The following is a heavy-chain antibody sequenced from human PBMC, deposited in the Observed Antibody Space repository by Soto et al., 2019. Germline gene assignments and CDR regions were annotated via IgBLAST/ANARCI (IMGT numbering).Heavy chain of an antibody. J-gene: IGHJ6*02. CDR2: ISSSSSYI. CDR1: GFPFSSYS. V-gene: IGHV3-21*01. Sequence: GSLRLSCAASGFPFSSYSMNWVRQAPGKGLEWVSSISSSSSYIYYADSVKGRFTISRDNAKNSLYLQMNSLRAEDTAVYYCARHRQRELGYCSGGSCYPLGMDVWGRGTTVTVSS. D-gene: IGHD2-15*01. CDR3: ARHRQRELGYCSGGSCYPLGMDV.